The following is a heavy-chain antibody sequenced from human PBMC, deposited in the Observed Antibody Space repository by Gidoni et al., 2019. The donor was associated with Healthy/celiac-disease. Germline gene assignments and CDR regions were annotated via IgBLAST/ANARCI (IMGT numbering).Heavy chain of an antibody. CDR3: ARLRWGGYSYGYGGFSAFDI. J-gene: IGHJ3*02. V-gene: IGHV3-53*02. D-gene: IGHD5-18*01. Sequence: EVQLVETGGGLIQPGGSLRLSCAASGFTVSSNYMSWVRQAPGTGLEWVSVIYSVSSTYYADSVKGRFTISRDNSKNTLYLQMNSLRAEDTAVYYCARLRWGGYSYGYGGFSAFDIWGQGTMVTVSS. CDR2: IYSVSST. CDR1: GFTVSSNY.